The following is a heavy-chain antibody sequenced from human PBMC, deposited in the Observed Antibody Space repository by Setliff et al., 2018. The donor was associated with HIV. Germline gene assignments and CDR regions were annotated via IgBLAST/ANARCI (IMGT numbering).Heavy chain of an antibody. CDR2: ILYSGST. CDR1: GVSFSNINYY. V-gene: IGHV4-39*01. D-gene: IGHD1-1*01. CDR3: ARPQLGWGGGGHFDY. J-gene: IGHJ4*02. Sequence: SETLSLTCTVSGVSFSNINYYWAWIRQPPGMGLEWIANILYSGSTYYNPSLRSRVTISVDTSKNQFSLKLNSVTAADTAVYYCARPQLGWGGGGHFDYWGQGTLVTVSS.